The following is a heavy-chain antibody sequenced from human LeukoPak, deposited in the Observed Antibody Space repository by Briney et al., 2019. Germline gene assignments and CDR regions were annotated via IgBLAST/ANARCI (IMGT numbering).Heavy chain of an antibody. Sequence: GGSLRLSCTASGFTFGDHAMSWVRQAPGKGLEWVGFIRSKAYGGTTEYAASVKGRFTISRDDSKFIASLHMNSLRTEDTAVYYCTRLYSESSSWALDNWGQGTLVTVSS. CDR1: GFTFGDHA. D-gene: IGHD6-13*01. V-gene: IGHV3-49*04. CDR2: IRSKAYGGTT. CDR3: TRLYSESSSWALDN. J-gene: IGHJ4*02.